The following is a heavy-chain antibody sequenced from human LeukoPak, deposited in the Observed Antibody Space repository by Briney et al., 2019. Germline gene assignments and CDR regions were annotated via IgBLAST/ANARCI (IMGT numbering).Heavy chain of an antibody. V-gene: IGHV1-69*04. CDR2: IIPILGIA. CDR3: ARAGGGGYPDY. CDR1: GYTFTGFY. J-gene: IGHJ4*02. D-gene: IGHD1-1*01. Sequence: GASVKVSCKASGYTFTGFYMHWVRQAPGQGLEWMGRIIPILGIANYAQKFQGRVTITADKSTSTAYMELSSLRSEDTAVYYCARAGGGGYPDYWGQGTLVTVSS.